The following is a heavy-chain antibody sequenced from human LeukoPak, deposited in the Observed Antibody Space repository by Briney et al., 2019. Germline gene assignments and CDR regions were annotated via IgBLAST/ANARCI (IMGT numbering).Heavy chain of an antibody. CDR3: ARVGSVTNFGVVSYYFDY. D-gene: IGHD3-3*01. CDR1: GYIFDYYW. Sequence: GASLQISCQASGYIFDYYWIAWVRQLPGKGLEWMGIIYPDDSDSTYSPSFQGQVTISVDKSINTAYLQWSSLKASNTAIYYCARVGSVTNFGVVSYYFDYGGQGTLVTVSS. J-gene: IGHJ4*02. V-gene: IGHV5-51*01. CDR2: IYPDDSDS.